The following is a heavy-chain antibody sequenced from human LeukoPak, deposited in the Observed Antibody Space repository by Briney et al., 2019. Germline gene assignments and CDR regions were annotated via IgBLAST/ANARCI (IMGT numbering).Heavy chain of an antibody. D-gene: IGHD3-3*01. V-gene: IGHV4-39*07. Sequence: SETLSLTCTVSGDSISSKSYLWGWIRQPPGKGLEWIGSIFYGLNTYYNPSLKSRVTISVDASRTQFSLKLSSVTAADTAVYYCARTYYDFWSGYSDDAFDIWGQGTMVTVSS. CDR2: IFYGLNT. CDR1: GDSISSKSYL. CDR3: ARTYYDFWSGYSDDAFDI. J-gene: IGHJ3*02.